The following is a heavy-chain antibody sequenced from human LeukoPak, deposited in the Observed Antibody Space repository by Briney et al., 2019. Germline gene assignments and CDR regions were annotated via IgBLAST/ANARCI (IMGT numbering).Heavy chain of an antibody. CDR1: GGSISSGGYY. V-gene: IGHV4-30-2*01. D-gene: IGHD5-18*01. CDR3: ARADTAIDY. CDR2: IYHSGST. J-gene: IGHJ4*02. Sequence: SQTLSLTCTVSGGSISSGGYYWTWIRQPPGKGLEWIGYIYHSGSTYYNPSLKSRVTISVDRSKNQFSLKLSSVTAADTAVYYCARADTAIDYWGQGTLVTVSS.